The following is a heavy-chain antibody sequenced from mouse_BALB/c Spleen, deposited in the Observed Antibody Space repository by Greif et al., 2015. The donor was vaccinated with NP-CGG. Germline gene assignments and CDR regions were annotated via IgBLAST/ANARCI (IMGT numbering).Heavy chain of an antibody. CDR1: GYAFTSYW. CDR2: INPSTGYT. Sequence: QVQLQQSEAELAKPGASVKMSCKASGYAFTSYWMHWVKQRPGQGLEWIGYINPSTGYTEYNQQFKDKSTFTADKSSSTAYMQLSIPSSEDSAVYYCARRDSSGYGYWVQGTTLTVSS. D-gene: IGHD3-2*01. J-gene: IGHJ2*01. V-gene: IGHV1-7*01. CDR3: ARRDSSGYGY.